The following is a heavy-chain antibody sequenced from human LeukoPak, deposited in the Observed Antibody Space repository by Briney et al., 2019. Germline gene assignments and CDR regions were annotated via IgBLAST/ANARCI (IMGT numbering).Heavy chain of an antibody. CDR2: ISNSGDTR. J-gene: IGHJ6*02. CDR1: GFTFSDYY. CDR3: AKGEAGKYYYYYGMDV. D-gene: IGHD1-1*01. V-gene: IGHV3-11*01. Sequence: GGSLRLSCAASGFTFSDYYMSWIRQAPGKGLEWLAYISNSGDTRKYADSVTGRFTISRDNSKNTLYLQMNSLRAEDTAVYYCAKGEAGKYYYYYGMDVWGQGTTVTVSS.